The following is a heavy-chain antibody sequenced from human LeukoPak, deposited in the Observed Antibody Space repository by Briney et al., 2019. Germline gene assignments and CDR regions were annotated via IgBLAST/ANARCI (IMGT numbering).Heavy chain of an antibody. CDR1: GFTFSSYS. Sequence: GGSLRLSCATSGFTFSSYSMNWVRQAPGKGLEWVSSISSSSSYIYYADSVKGRFTISRDNAKNSLYLQMNSLRAEDMAVYYCARARSDVAAASAWGQGTLVTVSS. V-gene: IGHV3-21*01. CDR3: ARARSDVAAASA. J-gene: IGHJ4*02. D-gene: IGHD6-13*01. CDR2: ISSSSSYI.